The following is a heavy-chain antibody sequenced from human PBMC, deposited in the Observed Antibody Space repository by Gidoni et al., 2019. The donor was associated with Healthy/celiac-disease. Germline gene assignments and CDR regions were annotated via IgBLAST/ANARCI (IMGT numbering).Heavy chain of an antibody. D-gene: IGHD3-22*01. J-gene: IGHJ4*02. CDR2: IIPIFGTA. CDR3: ARGYYDSSGYHYYFDY. Sequence: QVQLVQSGAAVKKPGSSVKVSCKASGGTFSSYAISWVRQAPGQGFEWMGGIIPIFGTANYAQKFQGRVTITADESTSTAYMELSSLRSEDTAVYYCARGYYDSSGYHYYFDYWGQGTLVTVSS. CDR1: GGTFSSYA. V-gene: IGHV1-69*12.